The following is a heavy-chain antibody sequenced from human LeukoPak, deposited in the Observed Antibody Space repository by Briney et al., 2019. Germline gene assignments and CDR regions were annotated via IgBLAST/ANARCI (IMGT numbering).Heavy chain of an antibody. CDR2: IYYSGST. V-gene: IGHV4-31*03. CDR3: ASRYCSGGSCFFSALFDY. J-gene: IGHJ4*02. D-gene: IGHD2-15*01. Sequence: SQTLSLTCTVSGGSISSGGYYWSWIRQHPGKGLEWIGYIYYSGSTYYNPSLKSRVTISVDTSKNQFSLKLSSVTAADTAVYYCASRYCSGGSCFFSALFDYWGQGTLVTVSS. CDR1: GGSISSGGYY.